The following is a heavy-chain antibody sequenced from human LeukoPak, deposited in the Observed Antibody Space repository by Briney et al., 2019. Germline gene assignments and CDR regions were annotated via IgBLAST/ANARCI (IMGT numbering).Heavy chain of an antibody. CDR3: ARELHSINYHGSGSYYNGASGAFDI. V-gene: IGHV3-13*01. CDR1: GFTFSSYD. J-gene: IGHJ3*02. D-gene: IGHD3-10*01. Sequence: GGSLRLSCAASGFTFSSYDMHWVRQATGKGLEWVLAIGTAGDTYYPGSVKGRFTISRENAKNSLYLQMNSLRAGDTAVYYCARELHSINYHGSGSYYNGASGAFDIWGQGTMVTVSS. CDR2: IGTAGDT.